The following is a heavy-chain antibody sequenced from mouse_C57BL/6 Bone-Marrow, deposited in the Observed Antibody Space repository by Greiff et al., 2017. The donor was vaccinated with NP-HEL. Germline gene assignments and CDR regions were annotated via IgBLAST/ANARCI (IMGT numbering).Heavy chain of an antibody. CDR2: IYPGDGDT. J-gene: IGHJ2*01. V-gene: IGHV1-82*01. CDR3: ARWGRGGY. CDR1: GYAFSSSW. Sequence: QVQLQQSGPELVKPGASVKISCKASGYAFSSSWMNWVKQRPGKGLEWIGRIYPGDGDTNYNGKFKGKATLTADKSSSTAYMQLSRLTSEDSAVYCCARWGRGGYWGQGTTLTVSS. D-gene: IGHD1-1*02.